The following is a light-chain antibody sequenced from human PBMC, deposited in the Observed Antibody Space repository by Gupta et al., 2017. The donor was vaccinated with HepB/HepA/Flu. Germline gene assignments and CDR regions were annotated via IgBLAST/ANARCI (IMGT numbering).Light chain of an antibody. Sequence: EIVLTQSPGTLSLSPGERATVSCRASQTVSSDYLAWYQQKRGQAPRLLIYGASSRATGIPDRFRGGGSGTDFTLTISRLEPEDFAVYYCQQYGSEHRAITFGQGTRLEIK. CDR1: QTVSSDY. CDR2: GAS. V-gene: IGKV3-20*01. CDR3: QQYGSEHRAIT. J-gene: IGKJ5*01.